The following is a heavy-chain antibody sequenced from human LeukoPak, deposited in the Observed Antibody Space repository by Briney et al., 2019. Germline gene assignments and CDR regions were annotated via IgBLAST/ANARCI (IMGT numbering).Heavy chain of an antibody. D-gene: IGHD2-15*01. CDR3: AKFWTGVAATPAY. CDR1: GFTFSSYA. CDR2: ISYDGSNK. Sequence: PGGSLRLSCAASGFTFSSYAMHWVRQAPGKGLEWVAVISYDGSNKYYADSVKGRFTISRDNSKNTLYLQMNNLRAEDTAVYYCAKFWTGVAATPAYWGQGTLVTVSS. V-gene: IGHV3-30*04. J-gene: IGHJ4*02.